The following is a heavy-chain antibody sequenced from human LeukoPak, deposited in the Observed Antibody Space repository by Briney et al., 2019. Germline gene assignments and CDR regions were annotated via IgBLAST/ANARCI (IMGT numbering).Heavy chain of an antibody. V-gene: IGHV3-48*04. CDR3: ARDPDSSGYLYYYYGMDV. Sequence: PGGSLRLSCAASGFTFSSHAMNWVRQAPGKGLEWISSIITDSLTIKYADFLSGQFTISRDNAENLLFLQMSSLRAEDTAVYYCARDPDSSGYLYYYYGMDVWGQGTTVTVSS. D-gene: IGHD3-22*01. CDR1: GFTFSSHA. CDR2: IITDSLTI. J-gene: IGHJ6*02.